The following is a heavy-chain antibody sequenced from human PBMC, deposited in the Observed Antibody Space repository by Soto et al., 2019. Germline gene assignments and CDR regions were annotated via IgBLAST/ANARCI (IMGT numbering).Heavy chain of an antibody. V-gene: IGHV1-8*01. Sequence: ASVKVSCKASGYTFTSYDINWVRQATGQGPEWMGWMNPNSGNTGYAQKFQGRVTMTRNTSISTAYMELSSLRSEDTAVYYCARGLGPNPSPVTIFGVVTTYYYYYMDVWGKGTTVTVSS. CDR2: MNPNSGNT. CDR1: GYTFTSYD. D-gene: IGHD3-3*01. CDR3: ARGLGPNPSPVTIFGVVTTYYYYYMDV. J-gene: IGHJ6*03.